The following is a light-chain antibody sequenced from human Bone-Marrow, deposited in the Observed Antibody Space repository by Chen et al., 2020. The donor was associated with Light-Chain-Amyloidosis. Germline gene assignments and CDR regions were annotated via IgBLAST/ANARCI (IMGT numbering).Light chain of an antibody. CDR3: QQYGTSPLT. V-gene: IGKV3-20*01. CDR1: QTIRSNY. CDR2: GSS. J-gene: IGKJ4*01. Sequence: EIVLTQSPGTLSLSPGEGANLSCRASQTIRSNYLTWYQQKFGPAPMLLIYGSSSRATGSPDRFSGSGSGTDFTLTINRLEPEDFARYYCQQYGTSPLTFGGGTKVEIK.